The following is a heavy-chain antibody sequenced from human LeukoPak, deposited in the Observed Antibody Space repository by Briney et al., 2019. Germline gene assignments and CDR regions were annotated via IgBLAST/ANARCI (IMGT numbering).Heavy chain of an antibody. J-gene: IGHJ4*02. CDR2: IKQDGSEK. CDR1: GFTLSNFW. CDR3: AQGGATISDY. V-gene: IGHV3-7*01. D-gene: IGHD5-12*01. Sequence: PGGSLRLSCAISGFTLSNFWMAWVRQAPGKGLEWVANIKQDGSEKYYADSVKGRFTISRDNAKNSLYLQMNILRVEDTAVYYCAQGGATISDYWGQGTLVTVSS.